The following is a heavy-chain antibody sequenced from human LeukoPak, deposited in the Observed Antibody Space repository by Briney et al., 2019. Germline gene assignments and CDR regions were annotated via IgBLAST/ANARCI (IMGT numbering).Heavy chain of an antibody. CDR2: ISGSGGST. CDR1: GFTFSSYG. V-gene: IGHV3-23*01. Sequence: GGSLRLSCAASGFTFSSYGMSWVRQAPGKGLEWVSSISGSGGSTCYADSVKGRFTISRDNSKNTLYMQMNTLRDEDTAVYHCAKDRGASGRYGIDVWGQGTTVIVSS. CDR3: AKDRGASGRYGIDV. J-gene: IGHJ6*01. D-gene: IGHD4/OR15-4a*01.